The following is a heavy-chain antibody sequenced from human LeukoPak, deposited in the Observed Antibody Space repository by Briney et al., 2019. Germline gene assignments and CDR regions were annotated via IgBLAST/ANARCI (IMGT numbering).Heavy chain of an antibody. J-gene: IGHJ4*02. CDR2: TYYRSKWYS. CDR3: ARDVGTSGWHTFDY. CDR1: GDSVSSKNGA. D-gene: IGHD6-19*01. Sequence: SQTLSLTCAISGDSVSSKNGAWNWIRQSPSRGLEWLGRTYYRSKWYSDYAVSVQGRITISPDTSKNQFSLQLYSVTPEDAAVYYCARDVGTSGWHTFDYWGQGTLVTVSS. V-gene: IGHV6-1*01.